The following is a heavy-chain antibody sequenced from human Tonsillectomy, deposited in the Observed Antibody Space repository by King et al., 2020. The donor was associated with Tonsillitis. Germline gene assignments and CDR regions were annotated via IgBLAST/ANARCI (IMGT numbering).Heavy chain of an antibody. CDR1: GYTFSLYG. Sequence: VQLVQSGPEGKKPGASVKVSCKSSGYTFSLYGIAWLRQAPGQGLEWMGWVSAYNENRKYARKFQDRVTMTVDTSTDTAYMELRSLTSGDTALYYCARTKGVQLMVRSDFDHWGQGTLVTVSS. J-gene: IGHJ4*02. D-gene: IGHD2-8*01. CDR3: ARTKGVQLMVRSDFDH. V-gene: IGHV1-18*01. CDR2: VSAYNENR.